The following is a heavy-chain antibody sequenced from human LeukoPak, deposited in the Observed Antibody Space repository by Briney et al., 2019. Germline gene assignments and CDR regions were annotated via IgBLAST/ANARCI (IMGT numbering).Heavy chain of an antibody. CDR2: IYYSGST. CDR3: ARLIAVAGYYFDY. V-gene: IGHV4-31*03. J-gene: IGHJ4*02. D-gene: IGHD6-19*01. CDR1: GGSISSGGYY. Sequence: SQTLSLTCTVSGGSISSGGYYWSWIRQHPGKGLEWIVYIYYSGSTYYNPSLKSRVTISVDTSKNQFSLKLSSVPAADTAVYYCARLIAVAGYYFDYWGQGTLVTVSS.